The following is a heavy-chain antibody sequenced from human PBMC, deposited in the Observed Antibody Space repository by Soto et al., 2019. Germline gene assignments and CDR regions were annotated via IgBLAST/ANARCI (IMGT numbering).Heavy chain of an antibody. V-gene: IGHV4-34*01. J-gene: IGHJ4*02. D-gene: IGHD3-9*01. CDR2: INHSGST. Sequence: SETLSLTCAVYGGSFSGYYWSWIRQPPGKGLEWIGEINHSGSTNYNPSLKSRVTISVDTSKNQFSLKLSSVTAADTAVYYCASLRPGSYFDWFLSRLPTWGQGTLVTVSS. CDR3: ASLRPGSYFDWFLSRLPT. CDR1: GGSFSGYY.